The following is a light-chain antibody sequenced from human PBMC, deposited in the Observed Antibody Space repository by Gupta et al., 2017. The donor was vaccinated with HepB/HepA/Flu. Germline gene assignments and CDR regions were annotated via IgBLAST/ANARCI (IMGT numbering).Light chain of an antibody. CDR1: HSVTRSY. Sequence: EIVLTQSPGTLSLSLGERVTLNCRASHSVTRSYLGWYQQIPGQAPNLLIYGTSNRATGIPDRFSGSGSGTDFTLTINSLEPEDFAVYYCQQYGSSGITFGQGTRLEIK. V-gene: IGKV3-20*01. CDR3: QQYGSSGIT. CDR2: GTS. J-gene: IGKJ5*01.